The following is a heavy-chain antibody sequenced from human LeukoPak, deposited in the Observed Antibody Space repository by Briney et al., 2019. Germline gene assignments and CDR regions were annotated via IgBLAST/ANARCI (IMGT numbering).Heavy chain of an antibody. Sequence: SETLSLTCTVSGGSISSYYWSWIRQPPGKGLEWIGHIYYSGSTNYNPPLKSRVTISIDTSKNHFSLELSSVTAADTAVYYCARHPQWAEAGSFDYWGQGTLVIVSS. CDR1: GGSISSYY. CDR2: IYYSGST. D-gene: IGHD6-13*01. CDR3: ARHPQWAEAGSFDY. V-gene: IGHV4-59*08. J-gene: IGHJ4*02.